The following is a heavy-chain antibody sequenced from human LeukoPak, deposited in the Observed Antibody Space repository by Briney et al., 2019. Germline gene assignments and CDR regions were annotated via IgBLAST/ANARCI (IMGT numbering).Heavy chain of an antibody. D-gene: IGHD3-22*01. CDR1: GGTFSSYA. Sequence: SVKVSCKASGGTFSSYAISWVRQAPGQGLEWMGRIIPNLGIASYAQKFQGRVTITADKSTSTAYMELSSLRSEDTAVYYCARDPTYYYDSSGYYYVDYWGQGTLVTVSS. CDR2: IIPNLGIA. CDR3: ARDPTYYYDSSGYYYVDY. V-gene: IGHV1-69*04. J-gene: IGHJ4*02.